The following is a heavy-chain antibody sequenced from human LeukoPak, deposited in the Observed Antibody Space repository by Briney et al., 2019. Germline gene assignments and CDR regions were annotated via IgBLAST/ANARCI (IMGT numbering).Heavy chain of an antibody. Sequence: ASVKVSCKASGYTFTSYGISWVRQAPGQGLEWMGWISAYNGNTNYAQKLQGRVTMTTDTSTSTAYMELRSLRSDDTAVYYCARLTYYYDSSGYYPDYYYYGMDVWGQGTTVTVSS. CDR3: ARLTYYYDSSGYYPDYYYYGMDV. V-gene: IGHV1-18*01. CDR2: ISAYNGNT. D-gene: IGHD3-22*01. CDR1: GYTFTSYG. J-gene: IGHJ6*02.